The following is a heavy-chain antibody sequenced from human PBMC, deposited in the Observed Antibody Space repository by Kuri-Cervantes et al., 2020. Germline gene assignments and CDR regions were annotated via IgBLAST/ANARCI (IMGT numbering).Heavy chain of an antibody. CDR2: IKQDGSEK. J-gene: IGHJ6*02. D-gene: IGHD6-13*01. Sequence: GESLKISCAVSGFTFNNYEMNWVRQAPGKGLEWVANIKQDGSEKYYVDSVKGRFTISRDNAKNSLYLQMNSLRAEDTAVYYCARDGICSSCYYYYYYGMDVWGQGTTVTVSS. V-gene: IGHV3-7*01. CDR1: GFTFNNYE. CDR3: ARDGICSSCYYYYYYGMDV.